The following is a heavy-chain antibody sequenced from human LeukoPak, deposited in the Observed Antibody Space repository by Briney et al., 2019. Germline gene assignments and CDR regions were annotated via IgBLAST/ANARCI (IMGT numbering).Heavy chain of an antibody. Sequence: PGGSLRLSCAASGFSFNTYAMNWVRQAPGKGLEWVSTITGSGDDTYYADSARGRFTISRDNSKNTLYLQMNSLRAEDTAVYYCARGRYYLDSWGQGTLVTVSS. D-gene: IGHD4-17*01. CDR2: ITGSGDDT. V-gene: IGHV3-23*01. CDR3: ARGRYYLDS. CDR1: GFSFNTYA. J-gene: IGHJ4*02.